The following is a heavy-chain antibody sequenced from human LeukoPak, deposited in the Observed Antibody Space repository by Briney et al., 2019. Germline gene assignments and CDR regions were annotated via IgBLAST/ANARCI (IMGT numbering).Heavy chain of an antibody. J-gene: IGHJ4*02. D-gene: IGHD3-22*01. CDR3: ARLKIIGYYYDSSGYYVKY. Sequence: GGSLRLSCAASGFTFSSYWMSWVRQAPGKGLEWVANIKQDGSEKYYVDSVKGRFTISRDNAKNSLYLQMNSLRAEDTAVYYCARLKIIGYYYDSSGYYVKYWGQGTLVTVSS. CDR2: IKQDGSEK. V-gene: IGHV3-7*01. CDR1: GFTFSSYW.